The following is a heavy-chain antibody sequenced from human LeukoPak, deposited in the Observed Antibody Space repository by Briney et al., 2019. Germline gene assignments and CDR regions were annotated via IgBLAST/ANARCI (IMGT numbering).Heavy chain of an antibody. J-gene: IGHJ3*02. CDR3: ARGGYDYVWGSYRSNDAFDI. Sequence: SETLSLTCAVSGDSISSGGYTWSWIRQPPGEGLEWIGYIYHSGSTHYNPSLKSRVTISVDTSKNQFSLKLSSVTAADTAVYYCARGGYDYVWGSYRSNDAFDIWGQGTMVTVSS. D-gene: IGHD3-16*02. CDR1: GDSISSGGYT. CDR2: IYHSGST. V-gene: IGHV4-30-2*01.